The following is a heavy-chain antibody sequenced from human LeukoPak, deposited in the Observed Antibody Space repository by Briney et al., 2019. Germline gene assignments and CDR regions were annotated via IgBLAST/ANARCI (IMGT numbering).Heavy chain of an antibody. CDR1: GVSFSGYY. D-gene: IGHD4-23*01. Sequence: SETLSLTCAVYGVSFSGYYWSWIRQPPGKGLEWIGEINHSGSTNYNPALKSRVTISVDTSKNQFSLKLSAVTAADTAVYYCARGQSRTTVVTPPGPYFGYWGQGTLVTVSS. V-gene: IGHV4-34*01. CDR3: ARGQSRTTVVTPPGPYFGY. CDR2: INHSGST. J-gene: IGHJ4*02.